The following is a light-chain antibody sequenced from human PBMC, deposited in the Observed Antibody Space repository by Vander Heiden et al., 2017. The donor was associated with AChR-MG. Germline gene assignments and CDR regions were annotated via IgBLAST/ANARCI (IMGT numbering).Light chain of an antibody. CDR3: AGWDDSLNGWV. CDR2: SND. J-gene: IGLJ3*02. CDR1: SSNIGSNT. V-gene: IGLV1-44*01. Sequence: QSVLTQPPSASGTPGQRVTISCSGSSSNIGSNTVNWYQQLPGTAPKLLIYSNDQRPSGVPDRFSGSKSGTSASLAISGLQSEDEADYYCAGWDDSLNGWVFGGGTKLTGL.